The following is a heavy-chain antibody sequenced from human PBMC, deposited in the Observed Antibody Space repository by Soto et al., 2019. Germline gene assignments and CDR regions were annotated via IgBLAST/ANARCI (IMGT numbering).Heavy chain of an antibody. CDR2: IKPDGSAT. D-gene: IGHD2-21*02. CDR3: ARAGYCGPGCYYYFDY. CDR1: RFTFGSYW. Sequence: GGSLRLSCAVSRFTFGSYWMNWVRLIPGKGLEWVAYIKPDGSATYYVDSVKGRFTISRDNAKNSLYLQMNSLRVEDTSVYYCARAGYCGPGCYYYFDYWGQGTLVTVSS. V-gene: IGHV3-7*01. J-gene: IGHJ4*02.